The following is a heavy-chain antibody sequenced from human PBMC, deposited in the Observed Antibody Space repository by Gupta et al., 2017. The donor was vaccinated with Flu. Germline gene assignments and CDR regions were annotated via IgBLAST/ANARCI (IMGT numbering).Heavy chain of an antibody. J-gene: IGHJ4*02. CDR1: GFTFGSYA. CDR3: AKGFNYVFDF. V-gene: IGHV3-23*01. CDR2: ITVRGDYT. D-gene: IGHD4-4*01. Sequence: EVQLLESGGGLVQPGGSLRLSCAASGFTFGSYAMSWVRQAPGKGLEWVSGITVRGDYTYYADSVKGRFTISRDNSENTLYLQTNSLRADDTAVYYCAKGFNYVFDFWGQGTLVTVSS.